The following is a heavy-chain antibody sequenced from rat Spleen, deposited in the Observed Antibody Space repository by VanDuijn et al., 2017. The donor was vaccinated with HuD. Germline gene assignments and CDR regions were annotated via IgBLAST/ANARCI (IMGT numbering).Heavy chain of an antibody. CDR3: TKFQLRYFDY. CDR2: ITNSGGST. CDR1: GFTFSDYY. J-gene: IGHJ2*01. V-gene: IGHV5-20*01. D-gene: IGHD1-10*01. Sequence: EVQLVESGGGLVQPGRSLKLSCAASGFTFSDYYMAWVRQAPKKGLEWVASITNSGGSTYYRDSVKGRFTISRDNAKSTLYLQMDSLRSEDTATYYCTKFQLRYFDYWGQGVMVTVSS.